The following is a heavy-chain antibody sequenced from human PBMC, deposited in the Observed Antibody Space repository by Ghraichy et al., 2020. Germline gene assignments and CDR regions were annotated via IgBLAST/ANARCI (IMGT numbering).Heavy chain of an antibody. J-gene: IGHJ4*02. Sequence: ASVKVSCKASGYTFTSYCISWVRQAPGQGLEWMGWISAYNGNTNYAQKLQGRVTMTTDTSTNTAYMELRSLRSDDTAVYYCARDRQGKPPTLVVPAANHIDCCSAGSLVTVPS. V-gene: IGHV1-18*01. CDR2: ISAYNGNT. CDR3: ARDRQGKPPTLVVPAANHIDC. CDR1: GYTFTSYC. D-gene: IGHD2-2*01.